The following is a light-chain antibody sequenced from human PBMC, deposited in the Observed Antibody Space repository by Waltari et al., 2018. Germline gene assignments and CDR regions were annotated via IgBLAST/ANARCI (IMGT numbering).Light chain of an antibody. V-gene: IGLV2-14*03. CDR2: DVS. CDR1: SSDVGGYNY. CDR3: SSYTSSSTVV. J-gene: IGLJ2*01. Sequence: QSALTQPASVSGSPGQSITISCTGTSSDVGGYNYVSWYQQHPARAPKLMLYDVSNRLSGVSNRFSGSKSGNTASLTISGLQAEDEADYYCSSYTSSSTVVFGGGTKLTVL.